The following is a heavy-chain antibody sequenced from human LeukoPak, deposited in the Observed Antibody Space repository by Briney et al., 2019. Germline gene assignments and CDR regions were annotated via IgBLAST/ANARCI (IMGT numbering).Heavy chain of an antibody. Sequence: SETLSLTCTVSGGTISSSSYYGRWIRQPPGKGLEWVGSIYYSGTTYYNPSLKSRVTISVDTSKSQFSLRLTSVTAADTAVYYCARHVRFLEWLSSYYFDYWGQGTLVTVSS. CDR3: ARHVRFLEWLSSYYFDY. CDR2: IYYSGTT. J-gene: IGHJ4*02. D-gene: IGHD3-3*01. CDR1: GGTISSSSYY. V-gene: IGHV4-39*01.